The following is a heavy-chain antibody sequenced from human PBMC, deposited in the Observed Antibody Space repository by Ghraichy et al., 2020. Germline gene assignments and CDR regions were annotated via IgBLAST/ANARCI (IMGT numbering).Heavy chain of an antibody. J-gene: IGHJ4*02. D-gene: IGHD2-21*01. Sequence: GGSLRLSCAASGFTFSSYAMSWVRQAPGKGLEWVSAISGSGGSTYYADSVKGRFTISRDNSKNTLYLQMNSLRAEDTAVYYCAKDTIQGLPAPYYFDYWGQGTLVTVSS. CDR3: AKDTIQGLPAPYYFDY. CDR1: GFTFSSYA. V-gene: IGHV3-23*01. CDR2: ISGSGGST.